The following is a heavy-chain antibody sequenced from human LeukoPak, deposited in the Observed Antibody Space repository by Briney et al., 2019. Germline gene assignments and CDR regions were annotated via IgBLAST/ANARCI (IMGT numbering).Heavy chain of an antibody. CDR1: GFTFTSSA. Sequence: GTSVKVSCKASGFTFTSSAMQWVRQARGQRLEWIGWIVVGSGNTNYAQKFQERVTITRDMSTSTAYMELSSLRSEDTAVYYCARVVAAAGRKGDAFDIWGQGTMVTVSS. CDR3: ARVVAAAGRKGDAFDI. CDR2: IVVGSGNT. V-gene: IGHV1-58*02. D-gene: IGHD6-13*01. J-gene: IGHJ3*02.